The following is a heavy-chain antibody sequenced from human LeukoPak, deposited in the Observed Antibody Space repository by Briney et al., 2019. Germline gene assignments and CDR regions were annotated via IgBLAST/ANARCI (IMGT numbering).Heavy chain of an antibody. CDR3: ARGPHADEPDYYDSSGYYLGFDY. V-gene: IGHV4-59*01. Sequence: PSETLSLTCTVSGGSISSYYWSWIRQPPGKGLEWIGYIYYSGSTNYNPSLKSRVTISVDTSKNQFSLKLSSVTAADTAVYYCARGPHADEPDYYDSSGYYLGFDYWGQGTLVTVSS. J-gene: IGHJ4*02. D-gene: IGHD3-22*01. CDR1: GGSISSYY. CDR2: IYYSGST.